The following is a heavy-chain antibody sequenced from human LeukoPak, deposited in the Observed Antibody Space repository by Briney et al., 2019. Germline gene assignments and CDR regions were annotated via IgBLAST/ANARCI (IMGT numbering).Heavy chain of an antibody. J-gene: IGHJ4*02. Sequence: GGSLRLSCAASGLTVSSNCMSWVRQAPGKGLEWVAFIRYDGSNKYYADSVKGRFTISRDNSKNTLYLQMNSLRAEDTAVYYCANDPHYFDYWGQGTLVTVSS. CDR1: GLTVSSNC. V-gene: IGHV3-30*02. CDR2: IRYDGSNK. CDR3: ANDPHYFDY.